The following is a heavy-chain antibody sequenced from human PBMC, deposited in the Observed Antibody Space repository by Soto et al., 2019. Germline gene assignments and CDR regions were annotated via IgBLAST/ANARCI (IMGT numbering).Heavy chain of an antibody. CDR3: AENALGGFDW. J-gene: IGHJ4*02. Sequence: LQESGPGLVKPSGPLSLTCAVSRGSMSSGDWFSWVRQPPGKGLEWIGEIYYRGTAHYKPSLTSRVTFSLEKSKNQFSLELNSVAAADTAVYYCAENALGGFDWWGQGTLVTVSS. CDR1: RGSMSSGDW. V-gene: IGHV4-4*02. D-gene: IGHD1-26*01. CDR2: IYYRGTA.